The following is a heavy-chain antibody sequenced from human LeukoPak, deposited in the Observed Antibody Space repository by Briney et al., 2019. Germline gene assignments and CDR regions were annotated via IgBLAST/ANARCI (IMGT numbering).Heavy chain of an antibody. CDR1: GFSFSSYE. CDR3: ARDGKVTTSYYYYYYYMDV. V-gene: IGHV3-48*03. J-gene: IGHJ6*03. CDR2: ISSGGGTI. D-gene: IGHD4-11*01. Sequence: GGSLRLSCAASGFSFSSYEMNWVRQAPGRGLEWVSYISSGGGTINYADSVKGRLTISRDNAKNSLYLQMNSLRAEDTAVYYCARDGKVTTSYYYYYYYMDVWGKGTTVTVSS.